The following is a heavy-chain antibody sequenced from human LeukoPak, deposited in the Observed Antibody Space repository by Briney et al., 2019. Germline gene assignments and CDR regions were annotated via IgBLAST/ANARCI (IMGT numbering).Heavy chain of an antibody. CDR2: INPSGGST. D-gene: IGHD3-16*02. J-gene: IGHJ4*02. V-gene: IGHV1-46*01. CDR1: GYTFTSYY. CDR3: ARDMAPSFTFGGVIVDY. Sequence: ASVKVSCKASGYTFTSYYMHWVRQAPGQGLEWMGIINPSGGSTSYAQKFQGRVTMTRDMSTSTVYMELSSLRSEDTAVYYCARDMAPSFTFGGVIVDYWGQGTLVTVSS.